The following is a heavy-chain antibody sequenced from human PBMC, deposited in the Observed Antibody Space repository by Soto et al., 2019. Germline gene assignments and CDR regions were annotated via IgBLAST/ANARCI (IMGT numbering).Heavy chain of an antibody. D-gene: IGHD4-17*01. Sequence: EVQLLESGGHLVQPGGSLRLSCAGSAFTFSSYAMSWVRQAPGKGLEWVSAISGSGDITDYADSVKGRFTLSRDNSKDTLYLQMYSLRAEDTAIYYCAKVWRTTGASPEYFQHWGQGTLVNVSS. CDR3: AKVWRTTGASPEYFQH. CDR2: ISGSGDIT. J-gene: IGHJ1*01. CDR1: AFTFSSYA. V-gene: IGHV3-23*01.